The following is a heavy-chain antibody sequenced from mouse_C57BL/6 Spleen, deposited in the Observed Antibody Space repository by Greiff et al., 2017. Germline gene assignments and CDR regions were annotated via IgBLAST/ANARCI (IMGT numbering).Heavy chain of an antibody. CDR3: TSLITTVVADY. CDR1: GFNIKDYY. CDR2: IDPEDGDT. D-gene: IGHD1-1*01. V-gene: IGHV14-1*01. Sequence: VHVKQSGAELVRPGASVKLSCTASGFNIKDYYMHWVKQRPEQGLEWIGRIDPEDGDTEYAPKFQGKATMTADPSSNTAYLQLSSLTSEDTAVYYCTSLITTVVADYWGQGTTLTVSS. J-gene: IGHJ2*01.